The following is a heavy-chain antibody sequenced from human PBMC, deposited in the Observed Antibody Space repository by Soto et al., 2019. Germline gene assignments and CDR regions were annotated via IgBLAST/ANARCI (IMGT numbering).Heavy chain of an antibody. Sequence: GALRVSCAASEFSCSSYALNWVRQAPGKGLEWVSAISATGTTTYYADSVKGRFTISRDNSKRTLFLQMDSLSPEDTAVYYCATYSSPFDYWGQGTLVTVSS. CDR3: ATYSSPFDY. CDR2: ISATGTTT. D-gene: IGHD6-13*01. J-gene: IGHJ4*02. V-gene: IGHV3-23*01. CDR1: EFSCSSYA.